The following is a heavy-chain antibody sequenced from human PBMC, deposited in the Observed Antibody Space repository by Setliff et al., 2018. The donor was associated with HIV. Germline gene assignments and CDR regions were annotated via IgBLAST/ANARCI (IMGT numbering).Heavy chain of an antibody. V-gene: IGHV3-7*04. D-gene: IGHD1-26*01. CDR1: GFTFSKAW. CDR2: IKQDGSEK. CDR3: ARGPNRYSGTYSYYYYMDV. Sequence: PGGSLRLSCAASGFTFSKAWMTWVRQAPGKGLEWVANIKQDGSEKFYVDSVKGRLSVSRDNSKNTLYLQMNSLRAEDTAVYYCARGPNRYSGTYSYYYYMDVWGKGTTVTVSS. J-gene: IGHJ6*03.